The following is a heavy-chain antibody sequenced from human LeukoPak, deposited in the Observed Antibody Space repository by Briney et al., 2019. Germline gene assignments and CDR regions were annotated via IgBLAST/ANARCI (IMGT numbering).Heavy chain of an antibody. CDR2: IYTSGST. CDR3: ARVGYYPDYYMDV. J-gene: IGHJ6*03. Sequence: SETLSLTCTVSGGSISSYYWSWIRQPAGKGLEWIGRIYTSGSTNYNPSLKSRVTMSVDTSKNQFSLKLSPVTAADTAVYYCARVGYYPDYYMDVWGKGTTVTVSS. CDR1: GGSISSYY. V-gene: IGHV4-4*07. D-gene: IGHD2-21*01.